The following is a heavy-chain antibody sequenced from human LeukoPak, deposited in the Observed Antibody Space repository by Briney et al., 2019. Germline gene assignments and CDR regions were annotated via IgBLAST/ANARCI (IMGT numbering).Heavy chain of an antibody. CDR2: IKQDGSEK. V-gene: IGHV3-7*01. CDR1: GSSISSSSYY. CDR3: ARGGTYYEGASDAFDI. J-gene: IGHJ3*02. Sequence: PSETLSLTCTVSGSSISSSSYYWGWIRQPPGKGLEWVANIKQDGSEKYYVDSVKGRFTISRDNAKNSLYLQMNSLRAEDTAVYYCARGGTYYEGASDAFDIWGQGTMVTVSS. D-gene: IGHD3-22*01.